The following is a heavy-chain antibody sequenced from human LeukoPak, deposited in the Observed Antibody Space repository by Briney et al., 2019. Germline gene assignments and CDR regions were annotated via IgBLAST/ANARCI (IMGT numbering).Heavy chain of an antibody. V-gene: IGHV1-18*01. CDR3: ARDQGYCSSTSCYADFDY. CDR1: GYTFSSYG. CDR2: INYYNGNT. Sequence: AAVKVSCKASGYTFSSYGISWVRQAPGQGLEWMGWINYYNGNTNYVQKLQGRVTMTTDTSTSTAYMELRSLRSDDTAVYYCARDQGYCSSTSCYADFDYWGQGTLVTVSS. D-gene: IGHD2-2*01. J-gene: IGHJ4*02.